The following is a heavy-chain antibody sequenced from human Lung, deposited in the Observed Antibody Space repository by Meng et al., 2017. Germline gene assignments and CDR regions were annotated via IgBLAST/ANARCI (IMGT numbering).Heavy chain of an antibody. J-gene: IGHJ4*02. V-gene: IGHV4-34*01. Sequence: QVQIQPWGSGLLKPSETLSLTCVVSGGSFSDYYWSWIRQPPGKGLEWIGEINHSGSTNYNPSLESRATISVDTSQNNLSLKLSSVTAADSAVYYCARGPTTMAHDFDYWGQGTLVTVSS. CDR3: ARGPTTMAHDFDY. D-gene: IGHD4-11*01. CDR2: INHSGST. CDR1: GGSFSDYY.